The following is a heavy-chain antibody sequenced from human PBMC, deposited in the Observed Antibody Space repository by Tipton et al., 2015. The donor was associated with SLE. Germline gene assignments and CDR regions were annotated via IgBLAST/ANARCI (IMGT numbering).Heavy chain of an antibody. Sequence: TLSLTCTVSGGSMSSYYWTWIRQFPGKGLEWIVYVYHSGSTNYNPSLKSRVTISLDTSKNQFSLKLSSVTAADTAVYYCAGTDGSGWYRDAFDIWGQGTVVTVSS. CDR2: VYHSGST. CDR1: GGSMSSYY. J-gene: IGHJ3*02. CDR3: AGTDGSGWYRDAFDI. V-gene: IGHV4-59*01. D-gene: IGHD6-19*01.